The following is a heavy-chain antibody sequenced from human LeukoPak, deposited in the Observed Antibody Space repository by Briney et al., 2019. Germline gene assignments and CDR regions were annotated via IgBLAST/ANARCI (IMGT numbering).Heavy chain of an antibody. CDR1: GYTFTIYG. Sequence: ASVTLSFTSSGYTFTIYGICWVRQAPGQGHEWMGWISAYNGNTNYAQKIQGRVTMTTDTSTSTAYMERRSLRSDATAVYYCARDFGFWSGYPNGYWGQGTLVTVSS. V-gene: IGHV1-18*01. CDR2: ISAYNGNT. J-gene: IGHJ4*02. CDR3: ARDFGFWSGYPNGY. D-gene: IGHD3-3*01.